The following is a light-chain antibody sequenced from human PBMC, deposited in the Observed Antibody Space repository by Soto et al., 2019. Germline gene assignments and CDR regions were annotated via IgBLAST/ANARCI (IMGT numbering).Light chain of an antibody. CDR3: QQYGTSRT. CDR2: GAS. V-gene: IGKV3-20*01. Sequence: EIVLTQSPGTLSLSPGERATLSCRASQTVTSSYLAWYQQKPGQAPRLLIYGASSRATGIPDRFSGSGSGTDFTLIISRLGPEDFAVYYCQQYGTSRTFGQGTKGEIK. J-gene: IGKJ1*01. CDR1: QTVTSSY.